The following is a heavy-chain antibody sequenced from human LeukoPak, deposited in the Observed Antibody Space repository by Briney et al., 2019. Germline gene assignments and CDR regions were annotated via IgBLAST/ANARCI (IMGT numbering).Heavy chain of an antibody. Sequence: SETLSLTCTVSGGSISSYYWSWIRQPPGKGLEWIGYIYYSGSTNYNPSLKSRVTISVDTSKNQFSLKLSSVTAADTAVYYCARGISYGLENPLDYWGQGTLVTVSS. J-gene: IGHJ4*02. CDR2: IYYSGST. CDR3: ARGISYGLENPLDY. V-gene: IGHV4-59*01. D-gene: IGHD4-17*01. CDR1: GGSISSYY.